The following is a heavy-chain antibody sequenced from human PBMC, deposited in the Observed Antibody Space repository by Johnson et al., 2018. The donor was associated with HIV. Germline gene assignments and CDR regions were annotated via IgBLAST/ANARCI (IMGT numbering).Heavy chain of an antibody. CDR2: INWNGDSI. Sequence: LLLVESGGGVVQSARFLRLSSVASGFTFDDYGMCWVRHAPGKGLEWVPGINWNGDSIGYVASVKGRFTISRDNVKRYLYLQMNSLRVEDTAVYYCARVRTGDSSGYHDAFDIWGQGTMVTVSS. CDR1: GFTFDDYG. CDR3: ARVRTGDSSGYHDAFDI. V-gene: IGHV3-20*03. J-gene: IGHJ3*02. D-gene: IGHD3-22*01.